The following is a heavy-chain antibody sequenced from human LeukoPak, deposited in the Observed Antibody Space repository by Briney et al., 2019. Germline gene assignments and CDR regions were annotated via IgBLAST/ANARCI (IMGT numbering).Heavy chain of an antibody. Sequence: SETLSLTCAVYGGSFSGYYWSWIRQPPGKGLEWIGEINHSGSTNYNPSLKSRVTISVDTSKNQFSLKLSSVTAADTAVYYCARGKSRGYSYGYIVSHVFDHWGQGTLVTVSS. V-gene: IGHV4-34*01. J-gene: IGHJ4*02. CDR3: ARGKSRGYSYGYIVSHVFDH. CDR2: INHSGST. D-gene: IGHD5-18*01. CDR1: GGSFSGYY.